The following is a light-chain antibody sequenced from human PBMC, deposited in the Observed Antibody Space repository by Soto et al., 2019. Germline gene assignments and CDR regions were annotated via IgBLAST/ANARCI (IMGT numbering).Light chain of an antibody. CDR1: QSLLHSDGRTY. Sequence: DIVMTQTPLSLSVTPGQPASISCKSSQSLLHSDGRTYVFWYLQKPGQSPKLLIYEVSNRVSGVPDRFSGSGSGTDFSLKISRVEAEDVGVYYCLQTIQIPHTFGQGTKLDIK. CDR3: LQTIQIPHT. CDR2: EVS. V-gene: IGKV2D-29*02. J-gene: IGKJ2*01.